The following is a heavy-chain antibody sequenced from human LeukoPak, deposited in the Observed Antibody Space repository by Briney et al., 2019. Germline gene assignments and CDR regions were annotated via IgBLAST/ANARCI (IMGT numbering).Heavy chain of an antibody. J-gene: IGHJ4*02. V-gene: IGHV3-9*01. CDR1: GFTFDDYA. CDR2: ISWDSSSI. D-gene: IGHD5-24*01. Sequence: PGRSLRLSCAASGFTFDDYAMHWVRQAPGKGLEWVSGISWDSSSISYADSVKGRFTISRDNAKNTLYLQMNSLRAEDTAVYYCASEDGYSDYWGQGTLVTVSS. CDR3: ASEDGYSDY.